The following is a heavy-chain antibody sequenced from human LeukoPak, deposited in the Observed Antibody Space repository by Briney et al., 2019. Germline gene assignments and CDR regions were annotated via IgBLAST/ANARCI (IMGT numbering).Heavy chain of an antibody. CDR1: GGSISSLY. J-gene: IGHJ4*02. CDR3: ARHRAYSSSSPFDY. D-gene: IGHD6-6*01. Sequence: PSETLSLTCSVSGGSISSLYWSWIRQPPGKGLEWIGYIYYTGSANYNPSLKSRVTMFVDMSKNQFSLRLSSVTAADTAVYYCARHRAYSSSSPFDYWGQGTLVTVSS. V-gene: IGHV4-59*08. CDR2: IYYTGSA.